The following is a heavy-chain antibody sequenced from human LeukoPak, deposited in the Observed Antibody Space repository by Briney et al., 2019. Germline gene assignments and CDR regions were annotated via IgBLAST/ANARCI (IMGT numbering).Heavy chain of an antibody. D-gene: IGHD3-10*01. Sequence: SETLSLTCTVSGGSVSSGSYYWSWIRQPPGKGLEWIGYIYYSGSTNYNPSLKSRVTISVDTSKNQFSLKLSSVTAADTAVYYCVRRSGITMVQGGYFDYWGQGTLVTVSS. CDR3: VRRSGITMVQGGYFDY. CDR1: GGSVSSGSYY. V-gene: IGHV4-61*01. J-gene: IGHJ4*02. CDR2: IYYSGST.